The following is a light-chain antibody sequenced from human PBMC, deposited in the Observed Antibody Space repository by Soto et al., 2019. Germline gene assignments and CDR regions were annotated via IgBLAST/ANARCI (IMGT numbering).Light chain of an antibody. CDR3: QHCGDFPFT. J-gene: IGKJ3*01. CDR1: QDITNY. Sequence: DIQMTQSPSSLSASVGDRVTITCQASQDITNYLSWYQQKPGKAPKLLIYGASNLQTGVPSRFSVGGYGTDFTLTIRGLQPEDIATYYFQHCGDFPFTFGPGTKVEI. V-gene: IGKV1-33*01. CDR2: GAS.